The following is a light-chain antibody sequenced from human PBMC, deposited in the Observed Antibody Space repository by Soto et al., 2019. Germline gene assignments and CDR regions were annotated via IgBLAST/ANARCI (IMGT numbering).Light chain of an antibody. Sequence: DIQMTQSPSTLSASVGDRVTITCRASQSISRWLAWYQQKPGKAPKVLIWDASTLQRGVPSRFSGSGSGTAFTLTISSLQPDDFATYFCQQYNDYSTWTFGQGTKVESK. CDR2: DAS. CDR1: QSISRW. J-gene: IGKJ1*01. CDR3: QQYNDYSTWT. V-gene: IGKV1-5*01.